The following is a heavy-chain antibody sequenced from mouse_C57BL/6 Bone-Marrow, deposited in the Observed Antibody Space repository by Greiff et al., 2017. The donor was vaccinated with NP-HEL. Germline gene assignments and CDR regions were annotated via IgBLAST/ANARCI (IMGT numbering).Heavy chain of an antibody. Sequence: VQLQQSGAELMKPGASVKLSCTATGYTFTGYWIEWVKQRPGHGLEWIGEILPGSGSTNYNAKFKGKATFTADTSSHTAYMQLSSLTTEDSAINYCARPWDGLDYFDYWGQGTTLTVSS. J-gene: IGHJ2*01. V-gene: IGHV1-9*01. CDR1: GYTFTGYW. D-gene: IGHD4-1*01. CDR2: ILPGSGST. CDR3: ARPWDGLDYFDY.